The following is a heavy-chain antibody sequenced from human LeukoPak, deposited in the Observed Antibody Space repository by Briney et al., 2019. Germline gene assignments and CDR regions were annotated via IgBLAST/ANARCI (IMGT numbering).Heavy chain of an antibody. CDR3: AKGGYYDSSGHEFDY. CDR2: IWYDGSNK. D-gene: IGHD3-22*01. Sequence: GGSLRLSCAASGFTFSSYGMHWVRQAQGKGLEWVAVIWYDGSNKYYADSVKGRFTISRDNSKNTLYLQMNGLRAEDTAVYYCAKGGYYDSSGHEFDYWGQGTLVTVSS. V-gene: IGHV3-33*06. CDR1: GFTFSSYG. J-gene: IGHJ4*02.